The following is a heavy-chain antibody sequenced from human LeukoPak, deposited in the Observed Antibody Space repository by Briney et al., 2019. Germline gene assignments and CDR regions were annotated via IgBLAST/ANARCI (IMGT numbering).Heavy chain of an antibody. J-gene: IGHJ5*02. CDR2: INPNSGDT. Sequence: ASVKVSCKASEYTFTAYYVHWVRQAPGQGLEWMGWINPNSGDTNFAQNFQGRVTMTRDTSISAVYMELSRLRSDDTAVYYCARVGQWLVENDWFDPWGQGTLVTVSS. V-gene: IGHV1-2*02. CDR1: EYTFTAYY. D-gene: IGHD6-19*01. CDR3: ARVGQWLVENDWFDP.